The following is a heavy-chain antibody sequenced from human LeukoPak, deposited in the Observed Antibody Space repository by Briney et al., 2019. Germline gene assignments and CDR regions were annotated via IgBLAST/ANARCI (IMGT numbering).Heavy chain of an antibody. D-gene: IGHD4-17*01. Sequence: PSETLSLTCAVSGGSISSSNWWSWVRPPPGKGLEWIGEIYHSGSTNYNPSLKSRVTISVDKSKNQFSLKLSSVTAADTAVYYCARLLTTVTPYNWFDPWGQGTLVTVSS. J-gene: IGHJ5*02. CDR1: GGSISSSNW. V-gene: IGHV4-4*02. CDR3: ARLLTTVTPYNWFDP. CDR2: IYHSGST.